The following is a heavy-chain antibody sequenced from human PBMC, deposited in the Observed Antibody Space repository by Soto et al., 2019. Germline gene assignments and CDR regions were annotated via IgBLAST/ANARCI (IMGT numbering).Heavy chain of an antibody. D-gene: IGHD3-22*01. CDR3: AKEEGSYDRSVVGPAEFDY. CDR2: ISGSGGST. Sequence: PGGSLRLSCAASGFTFSSYAMSWVRQAPGKGLEWVSAISGSGGSTYYADSVKGRFTISRDNSKNTQYLQMNSLRAEDTAVYSCAKEEGSYDRSVVGPAEFDYRGQGTLVTV. J-gene: IGHJ4*02. CDR1: GFTFSSYA. V-gene: IGHV3-23*01.